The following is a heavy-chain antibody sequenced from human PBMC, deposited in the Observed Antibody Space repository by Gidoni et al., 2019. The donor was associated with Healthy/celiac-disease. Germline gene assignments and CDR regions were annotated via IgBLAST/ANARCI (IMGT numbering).Heavy chain of an antibody. CDR2: INPSGGST. V-gene: IGHV1-46*01. J-gene: IGHJ3*02. D-gene: IGHD3-10*01. CDR3: ARVPSPRWFGDGETISDAFDI. CDR1: GYTFTSYY. Sequence: QVQLVQSGAEVKKPGASVKVSCKASGYTFTSYYMHWVRQAPGQGLEWMGIINPSGGSTSYAQKFQGRVTMTRDTSTSTVYMELSSLRSEDTAVYYCARVPSPRWFGDGETISDAFDIWGQGTMVTVSS.